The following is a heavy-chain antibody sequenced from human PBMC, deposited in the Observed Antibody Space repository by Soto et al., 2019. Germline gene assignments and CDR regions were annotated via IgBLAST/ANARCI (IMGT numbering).Heavy chain of an antibody. D-gene: IGHD2-15*01. CDR2: ISSSSSYI. Sequence: PGGSLRLSCAASGFTFSSYSMNWVRQAPGKGLEWVSSISSSSSYIYYADSVKGRFTISGDNAKNSLYLQMNSLRAEDTAVYYCALCSGGSEYGMDVWGQGTTVTVSS. CDR3: ALCSGGSEYGMDV. V-gene: IGHV3-21*01. CDR1: GFTFSSYS. J-gene: IGHJ6*02.